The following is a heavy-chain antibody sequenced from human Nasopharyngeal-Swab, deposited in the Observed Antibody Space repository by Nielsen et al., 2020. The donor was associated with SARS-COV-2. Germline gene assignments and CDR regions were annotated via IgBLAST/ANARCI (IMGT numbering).Heavy chain of an antibody. V-gene: IGHV5-51*01. J-gene: IGHJ3*02. Sequence: GESLKISCKGSGYSFTSYWIGWVRQMPGKGLEWMGIIYPGDSDTRYSPSFQGQVTISADKSISTAYLQWSSLKASDTAMYYCARLKLDPLGRWLQSDAFDIWGQGTMVTVSS. CDR1: GYSFTSYW. CDR2: IYPGDSDT. D-gene: IGHD5-24*01. CDR3: ARLKLDPLGRWLQSDAFDI.